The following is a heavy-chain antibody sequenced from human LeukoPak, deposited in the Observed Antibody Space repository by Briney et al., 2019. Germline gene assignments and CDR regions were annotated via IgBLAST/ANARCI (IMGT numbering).Heavy chain of an antibody. CDR3: ARGSDYYDV. V-gene: IGHV3-74*01. CDR2: INSDGSNT. CDR1: GVTFSTYW. J-gene: IGHJ3*01. D-gene: IGHD3-10*01. Sequence: GGSLRLSCAASGVTFSTYWMHWVRQAPGKGLVWVSRINSDGSNTAYADSAKGRFTFSRDNAKNTLFLQMNSLRAEDTAVYYCARGSDYYDVWGQGTVVTVSS.